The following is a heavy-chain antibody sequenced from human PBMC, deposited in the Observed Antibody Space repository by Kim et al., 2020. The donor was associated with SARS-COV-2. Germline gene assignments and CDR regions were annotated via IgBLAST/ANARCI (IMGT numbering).Heavy chain of an antibody. Sequence: SVKVSCKASGGTFSSYAISWVRQAPGQGLEWMGGIIPIFGTANYAQKFQGRVTINADESTSTAYMELSSLRSEDTAVYYCARVEAYDSSGYYGDYWGQGTLVTVSS. CDR1: GGTFSSYA. D-gene: IGHD3-22*01. V-gene: IGHV1-69*13. CDR2: IIPIFGTA. CDR3: ARVEAYDSSGYYGDY. J-gene: IGHJ4*02.